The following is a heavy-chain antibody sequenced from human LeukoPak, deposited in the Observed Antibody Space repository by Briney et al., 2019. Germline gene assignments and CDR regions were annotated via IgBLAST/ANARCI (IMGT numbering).Heavy chain of an antibody. CDR3: AKDKAPFQQRADYFDY. CDR1: GFTFSSYC. CDR2: IRYDGSNK. Sequence: GGSLRLSCAASGFTFSSYCMHWVRQAPGKGLEWVAFIRYDGSNKYYADSVKGRFTISRDNSKNTLYLQMNSLRAEDTVVYYCAKDKAPFQQRADYFDYWGQGTLVTVSS. J-gene: IGHJ4*02. D-gene: IGHD6-25*01. V-gene: IGHV3-30*02.